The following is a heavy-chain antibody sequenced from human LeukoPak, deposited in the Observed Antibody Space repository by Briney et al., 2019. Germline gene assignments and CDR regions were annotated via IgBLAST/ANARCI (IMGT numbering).Heavy chain of an antibody. CDR1: GFTFKNYG. CDR2: IWYDGTNE. Sequence: GGSLRLSCITSGFTFKNYGMYWVRQAPGKGLEWVAVIWYDGTNEWYGDSVKGRFTVSRDNSKNTLYLQMNSLRPEDTAVYYCARERESGSNYYYYGLDVWGQGTTVTVSS. D-gene: IGHD3-10*01. J-gene: IGHJ6*02. CDR3: ARERESGSNYYYYGLDV. V-gene: IGHV3-33*01.